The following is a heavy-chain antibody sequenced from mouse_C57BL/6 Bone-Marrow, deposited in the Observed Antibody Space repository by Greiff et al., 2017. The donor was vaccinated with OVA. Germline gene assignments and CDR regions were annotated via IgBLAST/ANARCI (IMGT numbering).Heavy chain of an antibody. V-gene: IGHV1-81*01. CDR1: GYTFTSYG. D-gene: IGHD4-1*01. Sequence: QVHVKQSGAELARPGASVKLSCKASGYTFTSYGISWVKQRTGQGLEWIGEIYPRSGNTFYNEKFKGKATLTADKSSSTAYMELRSLTSEDSAVYFCARKDWTGLDYWGQGTTLTVSS. J-gene: IGHJ2*01. CDR2: IYPRSGNT. CDR3: ARKDWTGLDY.